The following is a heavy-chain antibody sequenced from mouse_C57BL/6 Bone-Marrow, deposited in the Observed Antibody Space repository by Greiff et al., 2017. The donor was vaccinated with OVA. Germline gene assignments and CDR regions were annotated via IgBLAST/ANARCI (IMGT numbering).Heavy chain of an antibody. V-gene: IGHV3-6*01. D-gene: IGHD1-1*01. Sequence: EVQLQQSGPGLVKPSQSLSLTCSVTGYSITSGYYWNWIRQFPGNKLEWMAYISYDGSNNYNPSLKNRISITRDTSKNQVFLKLNSVTTEDTATYYGAREGGTTVEDWYFDVWGTGTTVTVSS. CDR1: GYSITSGYY. CDR2: ISYDGSN. CDR3: AREGGTTVEDWYFDV. J-gene: IGHJ1*03.